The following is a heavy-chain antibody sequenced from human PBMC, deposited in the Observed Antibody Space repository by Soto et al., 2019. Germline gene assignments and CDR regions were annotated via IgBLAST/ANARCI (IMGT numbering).Heavy chain of an antibody. CDR1: GFIFDNYA. Sequence: GGSLRLSCAASGFIFDNYAMHWVRQAPGKGLEWVSGIDWNSGSIDYADSVKGRFTISRDNAKNSLFLQMNSLRAEDTAFYYCAKDISVATLWDGGFDYWGQGTQVTVSS. J-gene: IGHJ4*02. CDR3: AKDISVATLWDGGFDY. V-gene: IGHV3-9*01. D-gene: IGHD5-12*01. CDR2: IDWNSGSI.